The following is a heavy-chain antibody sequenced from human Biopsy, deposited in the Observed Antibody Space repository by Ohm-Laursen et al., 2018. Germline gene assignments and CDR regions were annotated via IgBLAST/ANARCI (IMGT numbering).Heavy chain of an antibody. J-gene: IGHJ4*02. CDR1: GFNLSAFA. CDR2: IKKKSNNDAT. Sequence: SLRLSCSAPGFNLSAFALHWVCQASGRGLEWVGRIKKKSNNDATAYAESMKGRFSIFRDDSKSTSFLQMNSLKIEDTAVYFCTRSAGYGYDYWGQGILVTVSS. V-gene: IGHV3-73*01. CDR3: TRSAGYGYDY. D-gene: IGHD5-12*01.